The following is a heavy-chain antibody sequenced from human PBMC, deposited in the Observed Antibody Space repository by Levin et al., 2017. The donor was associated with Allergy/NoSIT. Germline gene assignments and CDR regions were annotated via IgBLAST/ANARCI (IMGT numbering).Heavy chain of an antibody. CDR2: IHYDGNT. Sequence: SCTVSCDSISSYYWSWIRQPPGRGLEWIGYIHYDGNTNYNPSLKSRITISLDTSKNEFSLKLRSVTAADTAVYYCAREYGGDWYFDLWGRGTLVTVSS. CDR3: AREYGGDWYFDL. D-gene: IGHD2-21*01. CDR1: CDSISSYY. V-gene: IGHV4-59*01. J-gene: IGHJ2*01.